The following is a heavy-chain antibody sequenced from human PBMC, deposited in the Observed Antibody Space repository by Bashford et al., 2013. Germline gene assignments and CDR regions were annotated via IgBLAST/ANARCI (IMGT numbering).Heavy chain of an antibody. CDR2: ISRDGTTT. Sequence: VRQAPGKGLEWVSRISRDGTTTDYADSVKGRFIISRDNVQNMLYLQMDSLRAEDTAVYYCAKDRDDYGDPDAFXIVGPRDNRSPSPQ. J-gene: IGHJ3*02. CDR3: AKDRDDYGDPDAFXI. D-gene: IGHD4-17*01. V-gene: IGHV3-74*01.